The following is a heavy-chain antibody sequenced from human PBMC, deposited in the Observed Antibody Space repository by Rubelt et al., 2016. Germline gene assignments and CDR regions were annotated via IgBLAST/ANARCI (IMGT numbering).Heavy chain of an antibody. Sequence: TNYNPSLKSRVTISVDTSKNQFSLKLSSVTAADTAVYYCARGLVQDIVVVPAAMSADFDYWGQGTLVTVSS. CDR2: T. D-gene: IGHD2-2*01. V-gene: IGHV4-34*13. CDR3: ARGLVQDIVVVPAAMSADFDY. J-gene: IGHJ4*02.